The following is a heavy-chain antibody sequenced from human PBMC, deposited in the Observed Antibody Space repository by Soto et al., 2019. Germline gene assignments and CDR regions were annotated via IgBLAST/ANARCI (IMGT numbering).Heavy chain of an antibody. Sequence: QVQLQESGPGLVKPSETLSLTCTVSGGSISGSSKYWGWIRQPPGKGLEWIGTLYSGSTYSNPSLKSRVTISIDTSKNQVSLKLRSVAAADTAIYYCATTRGIAVGGSFDHWGQGTLVTVSS. V-gene: IGHV4-39*01. CDR1: GGSISGSSKY. D-gene: IGHD6-13*01. J-gene: IGHJ5*02. CDR2: LYSGST. CDR3: ATTRGIAVGGSFDH.